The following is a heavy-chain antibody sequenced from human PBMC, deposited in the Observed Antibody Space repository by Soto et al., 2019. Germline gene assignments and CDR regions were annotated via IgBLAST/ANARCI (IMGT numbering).Heavy chain of an antibody. J-gene: IGHJ6*02. CDR1: GYIFSNYY. V-gene: IGHV1-46*04. CDR3: ARGDGRGSSGFYYYDGMDV. Sequence: QVQLVQSGAEVKTPGASVKVSCKASGYIFSNYYMHWVRQAPRQGLEWVGIINPSGGTTRYAQKSQGRVTLSSYTSTRTFYMELSSLRSEDTAVYYCARGDGRGSSGFYYYDGMDVWGQGTTVTVSS. CDR2: INPSGGTT. D-gene: IGHD6-25*01.